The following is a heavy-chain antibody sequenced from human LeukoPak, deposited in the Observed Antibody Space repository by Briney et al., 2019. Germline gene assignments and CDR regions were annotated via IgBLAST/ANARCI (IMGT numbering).Heavy chain of an antibody. J-gene: IGHJ4*02. Sequence: GESLRLSCEASGFTFSSYAVTWVRQAPGKGLEWVSGITGSGDTTFYADSVKGRFTISRDNSKNTLYLQMHSLRAEDTAVYYCVKDYSTIPAAANPLFDYWGQGALVTVSS. D-gene: IGHD6-13*01. V-gene: IGHV3-23*01. CDR3: VKDYSTIPAAANPLFDY. CDR2: ITGSGDTT. CDR1: GFTFSSYA.